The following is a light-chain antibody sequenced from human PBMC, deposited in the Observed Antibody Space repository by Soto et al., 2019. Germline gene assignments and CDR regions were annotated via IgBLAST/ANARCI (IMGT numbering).Light chain of an antibody. Sequence: DIQMTQSPSTLSASVGDRVTITCRASQIINRWLAWYQQRPGKAPKLLIFDASSLESGVPSRFSGSGSGTEFTLTISSLQPDDFATYYCQQYSSYSRTFGQGTKVEIK. CDR2: DAS. CDR1: QIINRW. J-gene: IGKJ1*01. CDR3: QQYSSYSRT. V-gene: IGKV1-5*01.